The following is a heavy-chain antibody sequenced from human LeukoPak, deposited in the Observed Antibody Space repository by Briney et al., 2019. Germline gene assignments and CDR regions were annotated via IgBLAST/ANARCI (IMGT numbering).Heavy chain of an antibody. V-gene: IGHV3-30*02. CDR1: GFTFRTYG. CDR3: AKDESPNDYGDFYYFDH. D-gene: IGHD4-17*01. J-gene: IGHJ4*02. CDR2: IRHDGNSK. Sequence: GGSLRLSCAASGFTFRTYGMQWVRQAPGKGLEWVAFIRHDGNSKYYADSVKGRFTISRDNSRSTLYLEVNSLRVEDTAGYYCAKDESPNDYGDFYYFDHWGQGTLVTVSS.